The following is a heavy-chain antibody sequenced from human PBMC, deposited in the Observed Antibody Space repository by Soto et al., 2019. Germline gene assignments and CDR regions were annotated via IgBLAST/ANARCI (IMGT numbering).Heavy chain of an antibody. V-gene: IGHV4-4*07. CDR1: GVSITSYY. CDR2: IYSSGST. CDR3: ACLYNWNEWSDY. D-gene: IGHD1-20*01. Sequence: QVQLQESGPGLVKPSETLSLTCTVSGVSITSYYWSWIRQPAGKGLEWIGRIYSSGSTNYNPSLKSRVTMSIDTSKNQFSLKLSSVTAADTAVYSWACLYNWNEWSDYWGQGTLVTVSS. J-gene: IGHJ4*02.